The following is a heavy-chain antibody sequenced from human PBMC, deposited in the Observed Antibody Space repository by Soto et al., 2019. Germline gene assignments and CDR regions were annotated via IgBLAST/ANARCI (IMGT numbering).Heavy chain of an antibody. J-gene: IGHJ5*02. Sequence: SETLSLTCTVSGGSISSYYWSWIRQPPGKGLEWIGYIYYSGSTNYNPSLKSRVTISVDTSKNQFSLKLTSVTAADTAMYYCARQPYDSTGYYYGAWGQGTLVTVSS. CDR3: ARQPYDSTGYYYGA. D-gene: IGHD3-22*01. V-gene: IGHV4-59*08. CDR2: IYYSGST. CDR1: GGSISSYY.